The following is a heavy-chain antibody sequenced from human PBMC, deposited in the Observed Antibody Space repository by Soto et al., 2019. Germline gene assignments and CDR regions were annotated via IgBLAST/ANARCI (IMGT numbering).Heavy chain of an antibody. CDR3: ARYCSGGSCDSNTAFDI. Sequence: ASVKVSCKASGYTFTSYGITWVRQAPGQGLEYMGWISAYNGNTNYAQRLQGRVTMTADTSTNTAYMELRSLRSDDTAVYYCARYCSGGSCDSNTAFDICGQGTMVTVSS. V-gene: IGHV1-18*01. J-gene: IGHJ3*02. D-gene: IGHD2-15*01. CDR1: GYTFTSYG. CDR2: ISAYNGNT.